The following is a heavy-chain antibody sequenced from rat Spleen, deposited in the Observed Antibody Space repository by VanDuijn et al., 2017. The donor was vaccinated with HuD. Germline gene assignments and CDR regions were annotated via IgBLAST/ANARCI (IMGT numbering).Heavy chain of an antibody. D-gene: IGHD1-11*01. J-gene: IGHJ2*01. CDR1: GFTFSDYY. V-gene: IGHV5-20*01. CDR3: TTANNGGFSELYYFDY. Sequence: EVQLVESDGGFVQPGRSLKLSCAASGFTFSDYYMAWVRQAPTKGLEWVATISYDGNDTYYRDSVRGRFTISRNNAKSTLYLQMDSLRSEDTATYYCTTANNGGFSELYYFDYWGQGVMVTVSS. CDR2: ISYDGNDT.